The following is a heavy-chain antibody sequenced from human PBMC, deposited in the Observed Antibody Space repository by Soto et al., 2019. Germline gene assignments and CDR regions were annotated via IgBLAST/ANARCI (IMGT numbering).Heavy chain of an antibody. CDR3: ANSEMYYDYIWGSYRSYYFDY. J-gene: IGHJ4*02. CDR2: ISGSGGST. D-gene: IGHD3-16*02. CDR1: GFTFSSYA. Sequence: GGSLRLSCAASGFTFSSYAMSWVRQAPGKGLEWVSAISGSGGSTYYADSVKGRFTISRDNSKNTLNLQMNSLRAEDTAVYYCANSEMYYDYIWGSYRSYYFDYWGQGTLVTVSS. V-gene: IGHV3-23*01.